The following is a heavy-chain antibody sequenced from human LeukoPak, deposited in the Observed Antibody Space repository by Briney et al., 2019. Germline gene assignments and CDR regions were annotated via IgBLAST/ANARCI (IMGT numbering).Heavy chain of an antibody. CDR3: ARGVEPLAANTLAY. CDR2: LYSDGNT. CDR1: GFTVITND. J-gene: IGHJ4*02. V-gene: IGHV3-53*01. Sequence: GGSLRLSCAASGFTVITNDMTWVRQAPGKGLEWVSVLYSDGNTKYADSVQGRFTISRDNSKNTLYLDMNSLSPDDTAVYYCARGVEPLAANTLAYWGQGTLVTVSS. D-gene: IGHD1-14*01.